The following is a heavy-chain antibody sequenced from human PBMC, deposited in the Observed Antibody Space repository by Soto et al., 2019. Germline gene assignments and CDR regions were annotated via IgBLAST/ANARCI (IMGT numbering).Heavy chain of an antibody. D-gene: IGHD2-2*01. Sequence: SETLSLTCTVSGGSISSYYWSWIRQPPGKGLEWIGYIYYSGSTNYNPSLKSRVTISVDTSKNQFSLKLSSVTAADTAVYYCARVIVPAARLYYYYYGMDVWGQGTTVTVSS. J-gene: IGHJ6*02. CDR3: ARVIVPAARLYYYYYGMDV. V-gene: IGHV4-59*01. CDR1: GGSISSYY. CDR2: IYYSGST.